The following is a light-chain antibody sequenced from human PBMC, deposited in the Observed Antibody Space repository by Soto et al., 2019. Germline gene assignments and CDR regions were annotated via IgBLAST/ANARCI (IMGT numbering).Light chain of an antibody. CDR2: GAS. J-gene: IGKJ1*01. V-gene: IGKV3-20*01. CDR3: QRYDSLRT. CDR1: QSVSSNY. Sequence: EIELTHSPGTLSFSPWERSTIYFRASQSVSSNYLGWYQQKPGQAPRLLIYGASSRATGIPDRFSGSGSGTEFTLTITRLEPEDFAMYYCQRYDSLRTFGQGTKVDIK.